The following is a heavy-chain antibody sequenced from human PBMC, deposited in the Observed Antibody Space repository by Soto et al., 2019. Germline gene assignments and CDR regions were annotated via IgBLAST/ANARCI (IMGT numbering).Heavy chain of an antibody. J-gene: IGHJ6*02. V-gene: IGHV1-18*01. CDR1: GYTFTSYG. D-gene: IGHD3-3*01. Sequence: QVQLVQSGAEVKKPGASVKVSCKASGYTFTSYGISWVRQAPGQGLEWMGWISAYNGNTNYGQKLQGRVTMTTDTSTSTAYMELRSLRSDDTAVYYCARDYDSRKAYYYGMDVWGQGTTVTVSS. CDR3: ARDYDSRKAYYYGMDV. CDR2: ISAYNGNT.